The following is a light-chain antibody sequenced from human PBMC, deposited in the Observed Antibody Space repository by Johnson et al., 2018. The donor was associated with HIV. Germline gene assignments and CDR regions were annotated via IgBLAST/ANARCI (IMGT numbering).Light chain of an antibody. CDR1: SSNIGNNY. J-gene: IGLJ1*01. CDR2: DNN. CDR3: GTWDSSLSAFYV. Sequence: QSVLTQPPSVSAAPGQTVTIPCSGNSSNIGNNYVSWYQQLPGTAPKLLIYDNNKRPSGIPDRFSGSKSGTSATLGITGLQPRDEADYYCGTWDSSLSAFYVFGTGTKVTVL. V-gene: IGLV1-51*01.